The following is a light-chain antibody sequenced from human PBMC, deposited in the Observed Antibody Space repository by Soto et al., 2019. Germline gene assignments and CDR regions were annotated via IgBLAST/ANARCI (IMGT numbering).Light chain of an antibody. CDR2: LEGSGSY. Sequence: QSALTQSSSASASLGSSVKLTCTLRSGHSSYIIAWHQQQPGKAPRYLMKLEGSGSYNKGSGVPDRFSGSSSGADRYLTISNLQSEDEADYYCETWDSNTHVFGTGTKLTVL. J-gene: IGLJ1*01. CDR3: ETWDSNTHV. V-gene: IGLV4-60*03. CDR1: SGHSSYI.